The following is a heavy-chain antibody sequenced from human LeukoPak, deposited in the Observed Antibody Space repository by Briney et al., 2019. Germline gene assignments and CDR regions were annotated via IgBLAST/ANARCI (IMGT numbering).Heavy chain of an antibody. CDR1: GGTFSSYA. D-gene: IGHD6-13*01. J-gene: IGHJ4*02. V-gene: IGHV1-69*05. Sequence: ASVKVSCKASGGTFSSYAISWVRQAPGQGLEWMGGVIPIFGTANYAQKFQGRVTITTDESTSTAYMELSSLRSEDTAVYYCARELGYSSSWNHFDYWGQGTLVTVSS. CDR2: VIPIFGTA. CDR3: ARELGYSSSWNHFDY.